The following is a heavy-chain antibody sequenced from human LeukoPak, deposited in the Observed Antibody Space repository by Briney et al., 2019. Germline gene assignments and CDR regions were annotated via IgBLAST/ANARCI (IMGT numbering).Heavy chain of an antibody. J-gene: IGHJ4*02. CDR2: IKYDGSRT. V-gene: IGHV3-30*02. CDR3: VKDTIFTVDPFDY. Sequence: GGSLRLSCVVSGMTLDRHGMHWVRQPPGKGLEWLAFIKYDGSRTDYEDSVQGRFTVSRDNSKNTLYLEMNSLRAEDTAIYYCVKDTIFTVDPFDYWGQGTLVTVSS. D-gene: IGHD3-3*01. CDR1: GMTLDRHG.